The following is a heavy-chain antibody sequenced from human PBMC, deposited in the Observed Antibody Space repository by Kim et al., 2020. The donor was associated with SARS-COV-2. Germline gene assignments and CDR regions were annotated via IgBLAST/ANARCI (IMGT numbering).Heavy chain of an antibody. J-gene: IGHJ4*02. Sequence: SVKVSCKASGGTFSSYAISWVRQAPGQGLEWMGGIIPIFGTANYAQKFQGRVTITADESTSTAYMELSSLRSEDTAVYYCAREHDFWSGSNLFDYWGQGTLVTVSS. CDR1: GGTFSSYA. CDR2: IIPIFGTA. CDR3: AREHDFWSGSNLFDY. V-gene: IGHV1-69*13. D-gene: IGHD3-3*01.